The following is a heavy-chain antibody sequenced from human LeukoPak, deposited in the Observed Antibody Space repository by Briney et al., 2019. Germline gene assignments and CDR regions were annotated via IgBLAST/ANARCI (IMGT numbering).Heavy chain of an antibody. CDR3: ARHITVTYDAFDL. CDR1: GGSITGYY. J-gene: IGHJ3*01. D-gene: IGHD6-19*01. Sequence: KSSETLSLTCTVSGGSITGYYWSWIRQPPGKGLEWIGYVFYSGGTLYNPSVNSRVSISVDTSKTQFSLKLTSVTAADTAVYYCARHITVTYDAFDLWGRGTMVTVSS. V-gene: IGHV4-59*08. CDR2: VFYSGGT.